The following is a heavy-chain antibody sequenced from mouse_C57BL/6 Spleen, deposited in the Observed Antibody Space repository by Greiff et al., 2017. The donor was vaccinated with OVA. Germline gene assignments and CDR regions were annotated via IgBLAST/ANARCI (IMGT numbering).Heavy chain of an antibody. CDR1: GYTFTSYW. CDR3: ARSDCNHYAMDY. CDR2: IDPADSNT. V-gene: IGHV1-69*01. Sequence: QVQLQQPGAELVMPGASVKLSCKASGYTFTSYWMHWVKQRPGQGLEWIGEIDPADSNTNYNQKFKGKATLTVDKSSSTAYMQLSSLTSEDSAVYYCARSDCNHYAMDYWGQGTSVTVSS. D-gene: IGHD2-1*01. J-gene: IGHJ4*01.